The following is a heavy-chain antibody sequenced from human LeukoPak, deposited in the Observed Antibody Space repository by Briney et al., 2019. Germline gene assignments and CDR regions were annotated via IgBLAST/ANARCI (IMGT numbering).Heavy chain of an antibody. CDR2: INHSGST. CDR3: ARGSSTYYYGSVSYCLDY. CDR1: GGSFSGYY. D-gene: IGHD3-10*01. J-gene: IGHJ4*02. V-gene: IGHV4-34*01. Sequence: SETLSLTCAVYGGSFSGYYWSWIRQPPGKGLEWIGEINHSGSTNYNPSLKSRVTISVDTSKNQFSLKLSSVTAADTAVYYCARGSSTYYYGSVSYCLDYWGQGTLVTVSS.